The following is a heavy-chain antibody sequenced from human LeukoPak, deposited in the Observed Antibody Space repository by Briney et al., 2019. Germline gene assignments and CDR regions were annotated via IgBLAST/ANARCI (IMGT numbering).Heavy chain of an antibody. J-gene: IGHJ4*02. D-gene: IGHD3-22*01. Sequence: GGSLRLSCAASGFTFSSYWMSWVRQAPGKGLEWVANIKQDGSEKYYVDSVKGRFTISRDNSKNTLYLQMNSLRAEDTAVYYCAKVDYYDSKTPYDWGQGTLVTVSS. CDR2: IKQDGSEK. V-gene: IGHV3-7*01. CDR1: GFTFSSYW. CDR3: AKVDYYDSKTPYD.